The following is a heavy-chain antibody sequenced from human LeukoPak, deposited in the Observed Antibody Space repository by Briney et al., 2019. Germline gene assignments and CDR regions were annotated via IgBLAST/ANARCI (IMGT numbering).Heavy chain of an antibody. CDR2: IRSKPNNYAA. J-gene: IGHJ6*02. CDR3: ASELRYYFTMDV. V-gene: IGHV3-73*01. Sequence: GGSLRLSFVASGFTFSGAAIHWVRQASGKGLEWVGRIRSKPNNYAAAYGASVKGRFTISRDDSENTAYLQMNSLKSDDTAVYFCASELRYYFTMDVWGQGTTVTVSS. CDR1: GFTFSGAA. D-gene: IGHD3-10*01.